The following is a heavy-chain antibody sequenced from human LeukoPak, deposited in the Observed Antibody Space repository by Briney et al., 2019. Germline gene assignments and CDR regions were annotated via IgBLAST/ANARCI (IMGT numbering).Heavy chain of an antibody. V-gene: IGHV1-2*04. Sequence: ASVKVSCKASGYTFTGYYMHWVRQAPGQGLEWMGWNNPNSGGTNYAQKFQGWVTMTRDTSISTAYMELSRLRSDDTAVYYCARSPNYYDSSGYYYFFDYWGQGTLVTVSS. CDR3: ARSPNYYDSSGYYYFFDY. D-gene: IGHD3-22*01. CDR1: GYTFTGYY. CDR2: NNPNSGGT. J-gene: IGHJ4*02.